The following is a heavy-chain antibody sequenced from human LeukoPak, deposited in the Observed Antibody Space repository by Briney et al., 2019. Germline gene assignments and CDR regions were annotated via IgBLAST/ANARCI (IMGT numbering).Heavy chain of an antibody. J-gene: IGHJ4*02. CDR3: AKDYRIGYSDHFDY. CDR2: IYESGQTT. Sequence: GGSLRLSCVGSGFTFSSHAMSWVRQAPEKGPEWVSGIYESGQTTHYADSVKGRFSISRDNSKNTLYLQMDSLRGEDTAIYYCAKDYRIGYSDHFDYWGQGALVTVSS. V-gene: IGHV3-23*01. D-gene: IGHD2-21*01. CDR1: GFTFSSHA.